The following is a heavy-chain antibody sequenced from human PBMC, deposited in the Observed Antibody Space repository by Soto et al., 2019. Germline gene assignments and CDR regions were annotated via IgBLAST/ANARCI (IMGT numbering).Heavy chain of an antibody. CDR3: ARSVSFRYQLLKRGMDV. D-gene: IGHD2-2*01. CDR2: IIPIFGTA. CDR1: GGTFSSYA. Sequence: ASVKVSCKASGGTFSSYAISWVRQAPGQGLEWMGGIIPIFGTANYAQKFQGRVTNTADESTSTAYMELSSLRSEDTAVYYCARSVSFRYQLLKRGMDVWGQGTTVTVSS. J-gene: IGHJ6*02. V-gene: IGHV1-69*13.